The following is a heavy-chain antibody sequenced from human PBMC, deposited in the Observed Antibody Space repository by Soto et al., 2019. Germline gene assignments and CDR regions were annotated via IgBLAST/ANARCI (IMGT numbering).Heavy chain of an antibody. J-gene: IGHJ4*02. CDR1: GGSISTSSYY. V-gene: IGHV4-39*01. CDR2: IFYSGTT. Sequence: QQQLQESGPGLVKPSETLSVTCTVSGGSISTSSYYWGWNRQHPGKGLEWIGSIFYSGTTYYNPSLKSRDTISVDTSKNQFSLKLSSVTAADTAVYYCARTWGQQLSRFDDWGQGTLVTVSS. CDR3: ARTWGQQLSRFDD. D-gene: IGHD6-13*01.